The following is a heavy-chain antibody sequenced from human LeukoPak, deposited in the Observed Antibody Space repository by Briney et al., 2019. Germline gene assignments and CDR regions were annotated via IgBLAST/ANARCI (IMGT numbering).Heavy chain of an antibody. V-gene: IGHV4-59*01. CDR1: GGSISSYY. CDR3: ARVADILTGYYLDY. CDR2: IYYSGST. D-gene: IGHD3-9*01. J-gene: IGHJ4*02. Sequence: PSGTLSLTCTVSGGSISSYYWSWIRQPPGKGLEWIGYIYYSGSTNYNPSLKSRVTISVDTSKNQFSLKLSSVTAADTAVYYCARVADILTGYYLDYWGQGTLATVSS.